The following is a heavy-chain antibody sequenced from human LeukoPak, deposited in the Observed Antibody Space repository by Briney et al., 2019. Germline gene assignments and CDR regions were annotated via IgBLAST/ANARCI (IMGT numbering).Heavy chain of an antibody. CDR1: GFTFGTFD. CDR3: VRDSEASFDY. V-gene: IGHV3-23*01. CDR2: LACLDASCTE. Sequence: PVRSLRLSCAASGFTFGTFDMSWVRQAPGKGLEWVSTLACLDASCTEYYSDSVKGRFSISRDTSRSTLSLQVNSLRVEDTAMYYCVRDSEASFDYWGQGTLVTVSS. D-gene: IGHD3-10*01. J-gene: IGHJ4*02.